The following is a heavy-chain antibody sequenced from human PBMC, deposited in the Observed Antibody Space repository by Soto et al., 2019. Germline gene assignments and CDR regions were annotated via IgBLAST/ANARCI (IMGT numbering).Heavy chain of an antibody. Sequence: SETLSLTCTVSGGSISSSSYYWGWIRQPTGKGLEGIGCIYYSGSTYYNPSLKSRVTISVDTSKNQFSLKLSSVTAADTAVYYCARDVDTAMVTRFNYGMDVWGQGTTVTVSS. CDR2: IYYSGST. J-gene: IGHJ6*02. D-gene: IGHD5-18*01. V-gene: IGHV4-39*01. CDR3: ARDVDTAMVTRFNYGMDV. CDR1: GGSISSSSYY.